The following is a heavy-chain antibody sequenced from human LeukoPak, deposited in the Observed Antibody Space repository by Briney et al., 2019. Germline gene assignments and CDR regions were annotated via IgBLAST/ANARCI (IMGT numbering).Heavy chain of an antibody. Sequence: SETLSLTCTVSGGSISSYYWSWIRQPPGKGLEWIGYIYYSGSTNYNPSLKSRVTISVDTSKNQFSLKLSSVTAADTAVYYCARHAVVTTTDYYYMDVWGKGTTVTVSS. J-gene: IGHJ6*03. CDR2: IYYSGST. V-gene: IGHV4-59*08. D-gene: IGHD4-17*01. CDR3: ARHAVVTTTDYYYMDV. CDR1: GGSISSYY.